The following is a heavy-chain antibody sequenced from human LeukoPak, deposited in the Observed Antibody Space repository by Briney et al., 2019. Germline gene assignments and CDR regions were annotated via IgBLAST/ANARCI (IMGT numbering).Heavy chain of an antibody. CDR2: IKKDGDDK. CDR1: GFPFSSYW. CDR3: ARVPGTSDYYGSGSPDY. V-gene: IGHV3-7*04. Sequence: GGSLRLSCAASGFPFSSYWMSWVRQAPGKGLEWVANIKKDGDDKHYVDSVKGRFTVSRDNAKTSLYLQMNNLRAEDTAVYYCARVPGTSDYYGSGSPDYWGQGTLVAVSS. D-gene: IGHD3-10*01. J-gene: IGHJ4*02.